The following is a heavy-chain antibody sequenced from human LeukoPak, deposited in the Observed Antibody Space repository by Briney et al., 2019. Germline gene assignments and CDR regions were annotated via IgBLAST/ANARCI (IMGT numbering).Heavy chain of an antibody. J-gene: IGHJ6*02. V-gene: IGHV1-69*13. D-gene: IGHD3-9*01. Sequence: ASVKVSCKAPGGTFSRYAISWVRQAPGKGLEWTGGIIPIFGTANHAQKFQGRVTITADESTSTAYMELSSLRSEDTAVYYCARLPLTGYSRGYYYGMDVWGQGTTVTVSS. CDR3: ARLPLTGYSRGYYYGMDV. CDR1: GGTFSRYA. CDR2: IIPIFGTA.